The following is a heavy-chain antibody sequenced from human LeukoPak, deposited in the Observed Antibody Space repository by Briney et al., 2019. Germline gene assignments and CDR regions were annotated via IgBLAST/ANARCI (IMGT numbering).Heavy chain of an antibody. CDR2: ISSISSYI. V-gene: IGHV3-21*01. Sequence: GGSLRLSCAASGFTFSSYSMNWVRQAPGKGLEWVSSISSISSYIYYADSVKGRFTVSGDNAKNSLYLQMDSLRAEDTAVYYCARDPSGAYYPRVSGALDIWGQGTMVTVS. D-gene: IGHD1-26*01. CDR1: GFTFSSYS. CDR3: ARDPSGAYYPRVSGALDI. J-gene: IGHJ3*02.